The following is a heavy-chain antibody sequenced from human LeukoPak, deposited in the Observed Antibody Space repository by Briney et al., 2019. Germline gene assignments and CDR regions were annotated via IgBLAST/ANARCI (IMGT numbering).Heavy chain of an antibody. Sequence: ASVKVSFKASVYTFTSYDMHCVRRAPGQGLEWMGIINPSGGSTSYAQKFQGRVTMTRDTSTSTVYMELISLRSEDTAVYYCARASSYASSGYYSLGDYWGQGTLVTVSS. CDR1: VYTFTSYD. V-gene: IGHV1-46*01. CDR3: ARASSYASSGYYSLGDY. CDR2: INPSGGST. D-gene: IGHD3-22*01. J-gene: IGHJ4*02.